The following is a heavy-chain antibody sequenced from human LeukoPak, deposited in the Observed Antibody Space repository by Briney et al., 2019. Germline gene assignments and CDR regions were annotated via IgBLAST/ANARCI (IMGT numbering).Heavy chain of an antibody. J-gene: IGHJ4*02. CDR1: GFTFSSYG. D-gene: IGHD1-1*01. V-gene: IGHV3-33*01. CDR3: ARGRYNWNDGGFDY. CDR2: IWYDGSNK. Sequence: PGRSLRLSCAVSGFTFSSYGMHWVRQAPGKGLEWVAVIWYDGSNKYYADSVKGRFTISRDNSENTLYLQMNSLRAEDTAVYYCARGRYNWNDGGFDYWGQGTLVTVSS.